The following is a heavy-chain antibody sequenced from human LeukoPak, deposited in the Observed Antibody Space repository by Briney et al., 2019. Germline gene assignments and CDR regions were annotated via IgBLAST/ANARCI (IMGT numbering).Heavy chain of an antibody. CDR2: THSDGTT. J-gene: IGHJ4*02. CDR3: ARPSSLDGSGRYYIDY. D-gene: IGHD3-10*01. V-gene: IGHV3-66*01. Sequence: PGGSLRLSCAVCGFTVSNNFMNWVRQAPGKGLEWVAVTHSDGTTYFADSVQGRFTISRDNSKNTLYLQMNSLRDEDTAVYYCARPSSLDGSGRYYIDYWGQGTLVTVSS. CDR1: GFTVSNNF.